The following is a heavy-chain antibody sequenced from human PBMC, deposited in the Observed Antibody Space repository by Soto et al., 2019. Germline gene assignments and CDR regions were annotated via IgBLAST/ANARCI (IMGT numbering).Heavy chain of an antibody. D-gene: IGHD3-9*01. Sequence: PGGSLRLSCAASGFTFISNYMSWVRQAPGKRLEWVSLTYSAGTTYYADSVKDRFISSRDNSKNTLYLQMNSLRAEDTAVYYCAKVKPYYDILTGYYLISYFDYWGQGTLVTVSS. V-gene: IGHV3-53*01. CDR2: TYSAGTT. CDR1: GFTFISNY. CDR3: AKVKPYYDILTGYYLISYFDY. J-gene: IGHJ4*02.